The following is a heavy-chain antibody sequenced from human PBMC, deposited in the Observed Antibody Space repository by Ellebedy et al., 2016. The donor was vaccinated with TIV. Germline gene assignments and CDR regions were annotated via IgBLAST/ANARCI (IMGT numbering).Heavy chain of an antibody. D-gene: IGHD3-10*01. CDR3: ARGRGLDV. CDR1: GFTFSSYS. V-gene: IGHV3-7*01. Sequence: PGGSLRLSCAASGFTFSSYSMNWVRQAPGKGLEWVANIKQDGSKKYYVDSVKGRFTISRDNAEKSLFLQMNSLRAEDTALYYCARGRGLDVWGQGTTVTVSS. CDR2: IKQDGSKK. J-gene: IGHJ6*02.